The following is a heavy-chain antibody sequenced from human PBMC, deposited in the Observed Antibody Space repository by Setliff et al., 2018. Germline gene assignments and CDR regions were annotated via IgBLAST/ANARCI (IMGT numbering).Heavy chain of an antibody. D-gene: IGHD1-26*01. Sequence: LRLSCAASGFTFTSYAMRWVHQAPGKGLEWVSSISGSGGSTYYADSVKGRFTISRDNSNNALYLQMNSLRAEDTAIYYCAKGGYSGSHYFDYWGQGTLVTVSS. CDR1: GFTFTSYA. V-gene: IGHV3-23*01. CDR3: AKGGYSGSHYFDY. J-gene: IGHJ4*02. CDR2: ISGSGGST.